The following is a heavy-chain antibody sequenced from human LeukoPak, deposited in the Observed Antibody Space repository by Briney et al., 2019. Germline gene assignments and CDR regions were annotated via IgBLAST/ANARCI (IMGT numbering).Heavy chain of an antibody. V-gene: IGHV4-34*01. D-gene: IGHD6-13*01. CDR1: GGSFSGYY. Sequence: PSETLSLTCAVYGGSFSGYYWSWIRQPPGKGLEWIGEINHSGSTNYNPSLESRVTISVDTSKNQFSLKLSSVTAADTAVYYCARVAAAGTRMDVWGKGTTVTVSS. CDR2: INHSGST. J-gene: IGHJ6*03. CDR3: ARVAAAGTRMDV.